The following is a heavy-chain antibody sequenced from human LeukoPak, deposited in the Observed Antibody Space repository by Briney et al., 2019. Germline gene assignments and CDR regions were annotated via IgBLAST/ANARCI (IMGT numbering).Heavy chain of an antibody. V-gene: IGHV1-2*02. CDR3: ARTLRLRLGELSLYDY. Sequence: ASVKVSCKASGYTFTGYYMHWVRQAPGQGLEWMGWINPNSGGTNYAQKFQGRVTMTRDTSISTAYMELSRLRSDDTAVYYCARTLRLRLGELSLYDYWGQGTLVTVSS. CDR1: GYTFTGYY. D-gene: IGHD3-16*02. J-gene: IGHJ4*02. CDR2: INPNSGGT.